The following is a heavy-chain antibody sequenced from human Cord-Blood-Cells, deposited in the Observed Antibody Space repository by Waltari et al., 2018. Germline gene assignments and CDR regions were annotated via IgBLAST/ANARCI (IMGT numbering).Heavy chain of an antibody. V-gene: IGHV3-53*02. CDR3: ARAQPASSSYYFDY. Sequence: EVQLVETGGGLIQPGGSLRLSCAASGFTVSSNYISWVRQPPGKGLEWVSVIYSGGSTYSADSVKGRFTISRDNSKNTLYLQMNSLRAEDTAVYYCARAQPASSSYYFDYWGQGTLVTVSS. CDR2: IYSGGST. J-gene: IGHJ4*02. D-gene: IGHD6-6*01. CDR1: GFTVSSNY.